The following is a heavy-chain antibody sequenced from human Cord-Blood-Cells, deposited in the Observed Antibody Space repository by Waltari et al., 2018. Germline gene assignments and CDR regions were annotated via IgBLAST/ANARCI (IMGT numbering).Heavy chain of an antibody. CDR2: IDWDDDK. V-gene: IGHV2-70*01. Sequence: QVTLRESGPALVKPTQTLTLTCTFSGFSLSTSGLCVSWIRQPPGKALEWLALIDWDDDKYYSTSLKTRLTISKDTSKNQVVLTMTNMDPVDTATYYCARNYGGNSYFDYWGQGTLVTVSS. D-gene: IGHD4-17*01. CDR3: ARNYGGNSYFDY. J-gene: IGHJ4*02. CDR1: GFSLSTSGLC.